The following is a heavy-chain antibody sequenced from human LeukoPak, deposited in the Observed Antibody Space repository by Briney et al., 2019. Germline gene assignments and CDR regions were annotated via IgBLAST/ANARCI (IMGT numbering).Heavy chain of an antibody. V-gene: IGHV3-15*01. J-gene: IGHJ4*02. Sequence: GGSLRLSCAASGFTFSNAWMSWVRQAPGKGLEWVGRIKSKTDGGTTDYAAPVKGRFTISRDDSKNTLYLQMNSLKTEDTAVYHCTTDNGWELPTDYWGQGTLVTVSS. D-gene: IGHD2-15*01. CDR1: GFTFSNAW. CDR3: TTDNGWELPTDY. CDR2: IKSKTDGGTT.